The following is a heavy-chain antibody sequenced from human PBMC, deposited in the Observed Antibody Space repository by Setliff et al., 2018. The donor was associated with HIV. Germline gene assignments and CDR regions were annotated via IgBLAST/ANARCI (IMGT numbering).Heavy chain of an antibody. D-gene: IGHD1-1*01. Sequence: PSETLSLTCTVSGGSVSGYYWTWIRQPAGKGLEWIGRIYFPITSTNYNPSLKSRVTMSVDTSKNQFSLKLNAVTAADTAVYYCARRPPLTTGREYYFDFWGQGTLVTVS. CDR3: ARRPPLTTGREYYFDF. J-gene: IGHJ4*02. CDR2: IYFPITST. V-gene: IGHV4-4*07. CDR1: GGSVSGYY.